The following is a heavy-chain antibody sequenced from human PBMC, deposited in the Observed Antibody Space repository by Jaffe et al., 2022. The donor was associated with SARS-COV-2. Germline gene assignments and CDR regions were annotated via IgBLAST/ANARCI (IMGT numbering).Heavy chain of an antibody. V-gene: IGHV3-30-3*01. J-gene: IGHJ4*02. Sequence: QVQLVESGGGVVQPGRSLRLSCAASGFTFSSYAMHWVRQAPGKGLEWVAVISYDGSNKYYADSVKGRFTISRDNSKNTLYLQMNSLRAEDTAVYYCARDLDSSGWYDYWGQGTLVTVSS. CDR1: GFTFSSYA. CDR3: ARDLDSSGWYDY. D-gene: IGHD6-19*01. CDR2: ISYDGSNK.